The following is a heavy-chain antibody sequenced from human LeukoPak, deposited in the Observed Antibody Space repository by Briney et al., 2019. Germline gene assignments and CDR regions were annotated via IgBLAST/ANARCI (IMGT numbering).Heavy chain of an antibody. CDR2: LYPGDSDT. CDR3: ARLGSRHGYNWGDL. D-gene: IGHD5-24*01. V-gene: IGHV5-51*01. J-gene: IGHJ5*02. Sequence: GESLKISCKGSGYSFTNYWIGWVRQMPGKGLEWMGILYPGDSDTTYSPSFQGQVTISADKSISTAYLQWSSLKASDTAMYYCARLGSRHGYNWGDLWGQGTLVSVSS. CDR1: GYSFTNYW.